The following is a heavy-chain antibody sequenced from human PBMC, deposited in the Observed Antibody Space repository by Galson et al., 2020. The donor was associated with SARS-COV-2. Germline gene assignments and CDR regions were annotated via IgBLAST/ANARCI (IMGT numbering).Heavy chain of an antibody. J-gene: IGHJ6*03. CDR2: IKVDGST. CDR3: ARGHRGVVPSPVLGLGPFYTYYYMDV. V-gene: IGHV4-34*01. CDR1: GGSFSGYS. D-gene: IGHD3-10*01. Sequence: SETLSLTCAVYGGSFSGYSWTWVRQAPGKGLEWIGEIKVDGSTNYCPSLRSRVSLSVDTSKNQFSLSLRSMTAADTGLYFCARGHRGVVPSPVLGLGPFYTYYYMDVWAKGTAVTVS.